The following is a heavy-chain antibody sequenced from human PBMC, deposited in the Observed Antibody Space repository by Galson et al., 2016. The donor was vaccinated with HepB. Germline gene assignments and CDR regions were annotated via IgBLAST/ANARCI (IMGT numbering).Heavy chain of an antibody. CDR3: AKAHYFGSGTYFDN. CDR2: ISSSGGSAI. D-gene: IGHD3-10*01. J-gene: IGHJ4*02. V-gene: IGHV3-11*01. CDR1: GFTFSESY. Sequence: SLRLSCAASGFTFSESYMTWIRQSPGKGLEWVSSISSSGGSAIHYADSVKGRFTIPRDNDKNPLFLQMNSLRAEDTAVYYCAKAHYFGSGTYFDNWGRGTLVTVSS.